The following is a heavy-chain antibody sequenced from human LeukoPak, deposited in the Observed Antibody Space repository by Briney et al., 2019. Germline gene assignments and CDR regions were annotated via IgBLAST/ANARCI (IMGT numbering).Heavy chain of an antibody. CDR3: AKRGPGPLPGSYDH. D-gene: IGHD1-26*01. CDR2: ISGSGGST. CDR1: GFTFSSYA. J-gene: IGHJ4*02. Sequence: AGGSLRLSCAASGFTFSSYAMSWVRQAPGKGLEWVSAISGSGGSTYYADSVEGRFTISRDRANNAVYLQMNSLGAEDSATYYCAKRGPGPLPGSYDHWGQGTLVTVSS. V-gene: IGHV3-23*01.